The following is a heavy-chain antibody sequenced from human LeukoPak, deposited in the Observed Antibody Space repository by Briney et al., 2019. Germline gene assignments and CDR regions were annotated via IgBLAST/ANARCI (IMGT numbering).Heavy chain of an antibody. CDR2: IYYSGST. Sequence: SQTLSLTCTVSGGSISSGGYYWSWIPQHPGKGLEWIGYIYYSGSTYYNPSLKSRVTISVDTSKNQFSLKLSSVTAGDTAVYYCARDPNYDRAFDIWGQGTMVTVSS. CDR1: GGSISSGGYY. D-gene: IGHD3-10*02. V-gene: IGHV4-31*03. CDR3: ARDPNYDRAFDI. J-gene: IGHJ3*02.